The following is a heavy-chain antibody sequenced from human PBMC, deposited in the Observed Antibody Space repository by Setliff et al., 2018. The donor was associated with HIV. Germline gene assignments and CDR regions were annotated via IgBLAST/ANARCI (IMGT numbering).Heavy chain of an antibody. J-gene: IGHJ4*02. CDR1: YDTISTADYY. Sequence: NPSETLSLTCTASYDTISTADYYWSWIRQPPGKGLEWIGFVSYTGTTRYSPSLKSRITISIDTSKNQFSLQLSSVTAADTAVYYCARLSTTSRDFDSWGQGTPVTVSS. V-gene: IGHV4-30-4*01. CDR2: VSYTGTT. D-gene: IGHD3-10*01. CDR3: ARLSTTSRDFDS.